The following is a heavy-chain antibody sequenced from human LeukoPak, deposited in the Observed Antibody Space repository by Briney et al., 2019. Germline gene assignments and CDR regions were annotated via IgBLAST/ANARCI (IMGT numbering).Heavy chain of an antibody. Sequence: GGSLRLSCAASGFTFSSYAMSWVRQAPGKGLEWVSGISGSGGGTYYADSVRGRFTISRDKSKNTLYLQMNSLKAEDTGVYYCAKKEGSWRAFDIWGQGTKVTVSS. V-gene: IGHV3-23*01. D-gene: IGHD3-16*02. CDR2: ISGSGGGT. CDR3: AKKEGSWRAFDI. CDR1: GFTFSSYA. J-gene: IGHJ3*02.